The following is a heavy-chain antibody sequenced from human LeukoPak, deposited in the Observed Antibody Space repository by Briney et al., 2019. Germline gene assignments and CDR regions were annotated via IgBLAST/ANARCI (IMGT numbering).Heavy chain of an antibody. CDR3: VRRTSGSYSDY. Sequence: SETLSLTCTVSGGSISSSSVYWGWIRKHPGKVLEWIATISYSGSTTSYNPSLKSRVTMSVDTSKNQFSLKLNFVTAADTAVYYCVRRTSGSYSDYWGQGTLVTVSS. CDR1: GGSISSSSVY. V-gene: IGHV4-39*01. CDR2: ISYSGSTT. J-gene: IGHJ4*02. D-gene: IGHD1-26*01.